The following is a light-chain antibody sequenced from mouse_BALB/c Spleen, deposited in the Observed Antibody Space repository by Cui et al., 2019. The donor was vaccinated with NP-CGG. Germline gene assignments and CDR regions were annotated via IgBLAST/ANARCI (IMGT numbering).Light chain of an antibody. CDR1: TGAVTTSNY. CDR3: ALWYSNHWV. Sequence: QAVLTQESALTTSPGETVTLTCRSSTGAVTTSNYANWVQEKPDHLFTGLIGGTNNRAPGVPVRFSGFLIEDKAALTITGAQTEDETIYFCALWYSNHWVFGGGTKLTVL. CDR2: GTN. J-gene: IGLJ1*01. V-gene: IGLV1*01.